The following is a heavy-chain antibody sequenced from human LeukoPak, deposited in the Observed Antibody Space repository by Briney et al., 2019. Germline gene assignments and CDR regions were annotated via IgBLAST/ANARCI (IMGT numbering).Heavy chain of an antibody. CDR3: AGSIGGYYPNWFDP. J-gene: IGHJ5*02. V-gene: IGHV4-59*08. Sequence: PSETLSLTCSVSGVSITSSYWSWIRQPPGKGLEWIGYIYYSGSTNYNPSLKSRVTISVDTSKNQFSLKLSSVTAADTAVYYCAGSIGGYYPNWFDPWGQGTLVTVSS. CDR2: IYYSGST. D-gene: IGHD3-22*01. CDR1: GVSITSSY.